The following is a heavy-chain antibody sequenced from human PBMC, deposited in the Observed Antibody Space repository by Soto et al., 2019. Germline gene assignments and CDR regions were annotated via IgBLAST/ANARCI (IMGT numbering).Heavy chain of an antibody. CDR2: IRPDGSET. D-gene: IGHD4-4*01. CDR1: GFTFTDFY. Sequence: EVQLVQSGGGLVQPGGSLRLSCVGSGFTFTDFYMNWVRQAPGKGLEWVANIRPDGSETNYVESVKGRFTTSRDNAKNSLFLQLNSLRANDTAVYDCAGRGGHDYNYWGQGILVTVSS. CDR3: AGRGGHDYNY. J-gene: IGHJ4*02. V-gene: IGHV3-7*03.